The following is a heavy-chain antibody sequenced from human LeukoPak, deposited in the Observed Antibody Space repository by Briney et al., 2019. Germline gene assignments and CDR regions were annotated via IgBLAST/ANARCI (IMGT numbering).Heavy chain of an antibody. V-gene: IGHV4-34*01. CDR1: GGSFSGYY. D-gene: IGHD6-13*01. CDR3: ARSLEEYSSSWYGY. Sequence: SETLSLTCAVYGGSFSGYYWTWIRQPPGKGLEWIGEINHSGSTNYNPSLKSRVTISLDTSKNQFSLKLSSVTAADTAVYYCARSLEEYSSSWYGYWGQGTLVTVSS. CDR2: INHSGST. J-gene: IGHJ4*02.